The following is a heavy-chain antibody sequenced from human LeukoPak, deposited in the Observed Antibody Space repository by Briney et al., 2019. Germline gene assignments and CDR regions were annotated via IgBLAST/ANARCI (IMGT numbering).Heavy chain of an antibody. D-gene: IGHD3-16*01. J-gene: IGHJ6*02. CDR1: GFTFSSYA. CDR2: ISYDGSNK. CDR3: ARGNDDDWGVNYYYYAMDV. Sequence: GGSLRLSCAASGFTFSSYAMHWVRQAPGKGLEWVAVISYDGSNKYYADSVKGRFTISRDNSKNTLYLQMNSLRAEDTAVYYCARGNDDDWGVNYYYYAMDVWGQGTTVTVSS. V-gene: IGHV3-30-3*01.